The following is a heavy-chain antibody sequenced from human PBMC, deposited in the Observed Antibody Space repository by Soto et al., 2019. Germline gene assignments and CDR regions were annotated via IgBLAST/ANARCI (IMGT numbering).Heavy chain of an antibody. V-gene: IGHV5-51*01. CDR3: ARRRSRGWPVRCALDI. CDR2: IYPGDSDT. D-gene: IGHD6-19*01. J-gene: IGHJ3*02. CDR1: GYSFTSYW. Sequence: GESLKISCQGSGYSFTSYWLRWVRQVQGKGLEWMGIIYPGDSDTRYSPSFQGHVTIAADKSISTAYLQWSSLKASDTAMYSCARRRSRGWPVRCALDIWGQATMVTVSS.